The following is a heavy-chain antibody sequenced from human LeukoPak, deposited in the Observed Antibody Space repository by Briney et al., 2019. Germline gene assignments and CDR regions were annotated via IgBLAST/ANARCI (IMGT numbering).Heavy chain of an antibody. CDR1: GGSIDSYY. V-gene: IGHV4-59*01. J-gene: IGHJ4*02. Sequence: SETLSLTCTVSGGSIDSYYWSWIRQPPGTGLEGIGYIYYTGSTEYHPSLKSRVTISLDTSKNQFSLKLTSVTAADTAVYYCARVYQSAEFDYWGQGNLVSVSS. CDR2: IYYTGST. D-gene: IGHD2-2*01. CDR3: ARVYQSAEFDY.